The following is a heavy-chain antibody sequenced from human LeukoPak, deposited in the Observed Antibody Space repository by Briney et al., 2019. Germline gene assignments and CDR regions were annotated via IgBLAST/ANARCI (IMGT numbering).Heavy chain of an antibody. CDR2: INPNSGGT. Sequence: ASVKVSCKASGYTFTGYYIHWVRQAPGQGLEWMGWINPNSGGTNYAQNFQGRVTMTRDTSISTAYMELSRLISDDTAVYYCARMGAALPSGSEAFDIWGQGTTVTVSS. D-gene: IGHD6-6*01. CDR1: GYTFTGYY. CDR3: ARMGAALPSGSEAFDI. V-gene: IGHV1-2*02. J-gene: IGHJ3*02.